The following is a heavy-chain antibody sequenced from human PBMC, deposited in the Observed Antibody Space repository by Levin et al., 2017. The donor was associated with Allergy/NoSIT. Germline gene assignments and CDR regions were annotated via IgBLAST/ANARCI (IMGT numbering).Heavy chain of an antibody. Sequence: AASVKVSCKASGGTFSSYAISWVRQAPGQGLEWMGGIIPIFGTANYAQKFQGRVTITADKSTSTAYMELSSLRSEDTAVYYCAFKEGSSPKRWEGWFDPWGQGTLVTVSS. J-gene: IGHJ5*02. D-gene: IGHD6-6*01. V-gene: IGHV1-69*06. CDR3: AFKEGSSPKRWEGWFDP. CDR2: IIPIFGTA. CDR1: GGTFSSYA.